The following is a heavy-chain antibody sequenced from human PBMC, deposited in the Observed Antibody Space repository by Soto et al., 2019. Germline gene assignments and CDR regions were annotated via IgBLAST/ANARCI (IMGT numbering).Heavy chain of an antibody. CDR2: ISSNFLTT. CDR3: ARVSAIGWYVNGRDFFAY. CDR1: GFTFSKYA. Sequence: ALLGSCGASGFTFSKYAMSWVRQAPGKGLEWVSDISSNFLTTHYAESVKGRFTISRDNAKNTLFLQMNSLSAEDTAIYYCARVSAIGWYVNGRDFFAYWGQGALVTVSS. D-gene: IGHD6-19*01. V-gene: IGHV3-11*01. J-gene: IGHJ4*02.